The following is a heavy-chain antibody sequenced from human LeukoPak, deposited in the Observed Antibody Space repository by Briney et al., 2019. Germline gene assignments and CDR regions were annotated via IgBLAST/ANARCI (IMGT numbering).Heavy chain of an antibody. CDR2: IYYSGST. D-gene: IGHD3-10*01. J-gene: IGHJ4*02. Sequence: SETLTLTCTVSGGSISSYYWSWIRQPPGKGLEWIGYIYYSGSTNYNPSLKSRVTISVDTPKNQFSLKLSSVTAADTAVYFCARGFGSGSRPFDYWGQGTLVTVSS. CDR3: ARGFGSGSRPFDY. V-gene: IGHV4-59*01. CDR1: GGSISSYY.